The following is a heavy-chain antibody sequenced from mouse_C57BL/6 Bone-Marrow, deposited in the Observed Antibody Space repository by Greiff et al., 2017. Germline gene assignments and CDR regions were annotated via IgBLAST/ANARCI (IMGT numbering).Heavy chain of an antibody. CDR3: AREGAYYYGTMYWYFDV. CDR2: IFPGSGST. CDR1: GYTFTDYY. V-gene: IGHV1-75*01. Sequence: VQLQQSGPELVKPGASVKISCKASGYTFTDYYINWVKQRPGQGLEWIGWIFPGSGSTYYNEKFKGKATLTVDKSSSTAYMLLSSLTSEDSAVYFCAREGAYYYGTMYWYFDVWGTGTTVTVSS. J-gene: IGHJ1*03. D-gene: IGHD1-1*01.